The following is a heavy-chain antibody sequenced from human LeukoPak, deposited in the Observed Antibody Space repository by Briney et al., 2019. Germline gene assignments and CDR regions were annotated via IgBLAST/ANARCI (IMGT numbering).Heavy chain of an antibody. Sequence: GRSLRLSCAASGFTFSSYGMHWVRQAPGKGLEWVAVIAYDGSSTVYADSVKGRFTISRDNSKNTLYLQMNSLRTEDTAVYYCARGASTAAKYGMDVWGRGTAVTVSS. J-gene: IGHJ6*02. CDR2: IAYDGSST. D-gene: IGHD2-21*02. CDR1: GFTFSSYG. CDR3: ARGASTAAKYGMDV. V-gene: IGHV3-30*03.